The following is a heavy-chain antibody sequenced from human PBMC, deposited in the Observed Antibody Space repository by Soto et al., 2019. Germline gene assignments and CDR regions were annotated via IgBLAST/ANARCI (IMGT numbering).Heavy chain of an antibody. V-gene: IGHV4-59*01. D-gene: IGHD3-10*01. CDR2: IYNSGST. CDR1: GGSFSSDY. CDR3: ARDQATMVRGIGNFDS. Sequence: SETLSLTCSVSGGSFSSDYWSWIRQPPGRGLEWIGFIYNSGSTSYNPSLGSRVIISVDTSKNQFSLTLTSVTAADTAVYYCARDQATMVRGIGNFDSWGRGTLVTVSS. J-gene: IGHJ4*02.